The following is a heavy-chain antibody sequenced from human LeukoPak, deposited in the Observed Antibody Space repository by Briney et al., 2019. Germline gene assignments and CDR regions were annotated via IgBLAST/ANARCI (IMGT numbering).Heavy chain of an antibody. CDR3: ARDFRNYDFWSGPNYYFDY. D-gene: IGHD3-3*01. CDR1: GYTFTSYD. Sequence: ASVKVSCKASGYTFTSYDINWVRQATGQGLEWMGWMNPNSGNTGYAQKFQGRVTMTRNTSISTAYMELSRLRSDDTAVYYCARDFRNYDFWSGPNYYFDYWGQGTLVTVSS. J-gene: IGHJ4*02. CDR2: MNPNSGNT. V-gene: IGHV1-8*01.